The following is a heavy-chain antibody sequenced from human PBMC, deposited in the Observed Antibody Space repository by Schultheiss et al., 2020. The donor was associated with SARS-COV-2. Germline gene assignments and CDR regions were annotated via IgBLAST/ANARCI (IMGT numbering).Heavy chain of an antibody. V-gene: IGHV4-39*01. J-gene: IGHJ5*02. D-gene: IGHD3-10*01. CDR3: ATVPLWFGELFGWFDP. CDR1: GGSISSSSYY. CDR2: IYYSGST. Sequence: SETLSLTCTVSGGSISSSSYYWGWIRQPPGKGLEWIGSIYYSGSTYYNPSLKSRVTISVDTSKNQFSLKLSSVTAADTAVYYCATVPLWFGELFGWFDPWGQGTLVTVSS.